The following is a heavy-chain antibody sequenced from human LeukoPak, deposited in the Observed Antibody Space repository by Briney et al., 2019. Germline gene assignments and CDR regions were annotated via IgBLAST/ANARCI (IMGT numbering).Heavy chain of an antibody. V-gene: IGHV1-2*02. CDR1: GYTFTGYY. Sequence: GASVTVSCKASGYTFTGYYTHWVRQAPGQGLEWMGWINPNSGGTNYAQKFQGRVTMTRDTSISTAYMELSRLRSDDTAVYYCARGGYSGYDDYGMDVWGQGTTVTVSS. CDR3: ARGGYSGYDDYGMDV. D-gene: IGHD5-12*01. CDR2: INPNSGGT. J-gene: IGHJ6*02.